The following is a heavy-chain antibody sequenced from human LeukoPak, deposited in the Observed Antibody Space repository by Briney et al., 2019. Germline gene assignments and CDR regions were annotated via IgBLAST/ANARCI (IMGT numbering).Heavy chain of an antibody. CDR1: GFTFSSYA. D-gene: IGHD6-19*01. CDR2: ISGSDDKT. J-gene: IGHJ4*02. CDR3: AKDGPGSGWPDLDY. V-gene: IGHV3-23*01. Sequence: GGSLRLSCAASGFTFSSYAMSWVRQAPGKGLEWFSSISGSDDKTYSADSVKGRFTISRDKSKSTLFLQMNSLRAEDTAVYYCAKDGPGSGWPDLDYWGQGTLVTVSS.